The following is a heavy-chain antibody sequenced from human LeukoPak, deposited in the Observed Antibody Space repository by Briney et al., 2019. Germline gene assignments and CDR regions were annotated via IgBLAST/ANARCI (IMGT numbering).Heavy chain of an antibody. V-gene: IGHV4-59*03. Sequence: SETLSLICNVSGASITDAYWSWLRQPPGKGLEWIGYIYYRGGTNYNPSLKSRVAISLDTSKNQFALSLSSVTAADTAVYYCAKVKGGYFYALDSWGQGTLVTVHS. CDR1: GASITDAY. J-gene: IGHJ4*02. D-gene: IGHD5-12*01. CDR2: IYYRGGT. CDR3: AKVKGGYFYALDS.